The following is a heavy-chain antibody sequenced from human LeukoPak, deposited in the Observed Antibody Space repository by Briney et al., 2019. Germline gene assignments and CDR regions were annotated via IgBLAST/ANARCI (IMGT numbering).Heavy chain of an antibody. D-gene: IGHD2/OR15-2a*01. CDR1: GGSFSSYY. J-gene: IGHJ4*02. Sequence: KPSETLSLTCAVYGGSFSSYYWSWTRQPPGKGLEWIGYIYYSGSTSYNPSLKSRVTISADTSKSQFSLKLNSVTAADTALYYCAREVKVGNTDTGYCFDYWGQGILVTVSS. V-gene: IGHV4-59*01. CDR3: AREVKVGNTDTGYCFDY. CDR2: IYYSGST.